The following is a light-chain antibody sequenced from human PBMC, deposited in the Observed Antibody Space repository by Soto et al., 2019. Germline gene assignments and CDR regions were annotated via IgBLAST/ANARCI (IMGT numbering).Light chain of an antibody. Sequence: QSALTQPASVSGSPGQSITISCTGSSSDVGAYKFVSWYQQYPGKAPILMIFAVNSRPSGVPDRFSGSKSGNTASLTISGLQAEDKDDYYCNSYAGNSTQVFGRGTKVTVL. CDR3: NSYAGNSTQV. V-gene: IGLV2-14*01. J-gene: IGLJ1*01. CDR1: SSDVGAYKF. CDR2: AVN.